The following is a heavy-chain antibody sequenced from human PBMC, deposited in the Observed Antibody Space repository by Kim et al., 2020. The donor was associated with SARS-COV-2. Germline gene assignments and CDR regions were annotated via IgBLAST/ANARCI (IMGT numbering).Heavy chain of an antibody. V-gene: IGHV4-59*11. D-gene: IGHD1-26*01. CDR2: VYHTESK. CDR1: GGHMRVLF. J-gene: IGHJ5*02. Sequence: SETLSLTCSVCGGHMRVLFWACTRPPTGKSLEWIGYVYHTESKNYNPSLRGRVTISLDTSKRQVSLTLTSVIAADTAVYYCASTGVGAVGWFDPWGQGTLVSVSS. CDR3: ASTGVGAVGWFDP.